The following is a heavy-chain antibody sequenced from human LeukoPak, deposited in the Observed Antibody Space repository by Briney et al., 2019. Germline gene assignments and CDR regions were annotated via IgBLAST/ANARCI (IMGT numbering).Heavy chain of an antibody. D-gene: IGHD6-13*01. CDR3: ARGYSSSWYGGNWFDP. Sequence: SQTLSLTCTVSGASIRNGGYSWSWIRQPPGKGLEWIGEINHSGSTNYNPSLKSRVTISVDTSKNQFSLKLSSVTAADTAVYYCARGYSSSWYGGNWFDPWGQGTLVTVSS. V-gene: IGHV4-30-2*01. J-gene: IGHJ5*02. CDR2: INHSGST. CDR1: GASIRNGGYS.